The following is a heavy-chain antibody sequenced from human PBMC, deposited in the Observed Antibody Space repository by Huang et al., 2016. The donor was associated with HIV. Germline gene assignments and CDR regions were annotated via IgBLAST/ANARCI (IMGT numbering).Heavy chain of an antibody. J-gene: IGHJ3*02. D-gene: IGHD1-1*01. CDR1: GGSFSGYY. CDR2: INQSGRT. Sequence: QVQLQQWGAGLLKPSETLSLTCAVYGGSFSGYYWSWIRQSPGKGLEWIGEINQSGRTNYSPSLKSRLTISVDTSKNQFSLKLSSVTAADTAVYYCARERMMSWLDDHDAFDIWGQGSMVTVSS. CDR3: ARERMMSWLDDHDAFDI. V-gene: IGHV4-34*01.